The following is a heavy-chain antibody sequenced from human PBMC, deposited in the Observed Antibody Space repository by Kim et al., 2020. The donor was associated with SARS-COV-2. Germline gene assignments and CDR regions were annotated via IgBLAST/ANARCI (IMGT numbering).Heavy chain of an antibody. J-gene: IGHJ5*02. CDR3: ARSSETRTTGALDP. D-gene: IGHD1-1*01. Sequence: YAGSVKGRFPISRDNAKNTVYLQMNSLRAEDTATYYCARSSETRTTGALDPWGQGTLVTVSS. V-gene: IGHV3-74*03.